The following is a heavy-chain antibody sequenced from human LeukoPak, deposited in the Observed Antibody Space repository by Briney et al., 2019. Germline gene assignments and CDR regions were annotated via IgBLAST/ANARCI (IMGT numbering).Heavy chain of an antibody. J-gene: IGHJ4*02. V-gene: IGHV3-74*01. CDR3: VSFYETY. Sequence: XXXWVXXASGKGLVWVSHINSDGSWTSYADSVKGRFTISKDNAKNTVYLQMNNLRAEDTAVYYCVSFYETYWGRGTLVTVSS. CDR1: X. D-gene: IGHD2-2*01. CDR2: INSDGSWT.